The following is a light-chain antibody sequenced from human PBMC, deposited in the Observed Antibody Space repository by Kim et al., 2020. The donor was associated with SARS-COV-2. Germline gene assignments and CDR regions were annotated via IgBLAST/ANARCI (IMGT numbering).Light chain of an antibody. V-gene: IGLV1-51*01. CDR3: GTWDSSLSAYV. CDR1: SSNIGNNY. J-gene: IGLJ1*01. Sequence: QSVLTQPPSVSAAPGQKVTISCSGSSSNIGNNYVSWYQQFPGTAPELLTYDNNKRPSGIPDRFSGSKSGTAATLGITGLQTGDEAEYYCGTWDSSLSAYVFGTGTKVTVL. CDR2: DNN.